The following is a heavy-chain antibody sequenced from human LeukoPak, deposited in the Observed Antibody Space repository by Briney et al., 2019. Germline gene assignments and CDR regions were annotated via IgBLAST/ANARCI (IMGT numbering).Heavy chain of an antibody. CDR3: ARSANYGGHAFFDY. V-gene: IGHV3-7*01. CDR2: IKHDGSED. J-gene: IGHJ4*02. D-gene: IGHD4/OR15-4a*01. CDR1: GFTFNSYW. Sequence: GGSLRLSCAASGFTFNSYWMTWVRQTPGKGLEWVANIKHDGSEDYFVDSVKGRFTISRDNDENSLHLQMSSLRAEDTAAYYCARSANYGGHAFFDYWGQGILVIVSS.